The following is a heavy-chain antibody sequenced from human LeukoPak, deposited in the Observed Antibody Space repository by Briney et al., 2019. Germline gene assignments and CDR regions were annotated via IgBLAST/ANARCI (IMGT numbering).Heavy chain of an antibody. D-gene: IGHD2-2*01. V-gene: IGHV3-23*01. Sequence: PGGSLRLSCAVSGFTFSSYAMSWVRQAPGKGLEWVSAISGSGGSTYYADSVKGRFTISRDNSKNTLYLQMNSLRAEDTAVYYCAKDLRVPAAATFDYFDYWGQGTLVTVSS. CDR3: AKDLRVPAAATFDYFDY. CDR2: ISGSGGST. CDR1: GFTFSSYA. J-gene: IGHJ4*02.